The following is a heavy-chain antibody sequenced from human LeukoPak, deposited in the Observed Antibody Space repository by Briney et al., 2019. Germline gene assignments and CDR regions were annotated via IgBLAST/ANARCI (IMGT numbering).Heavy chain of an antibody. Sequence: GGSLRLSCAASGFTFSSYSMNWVRQAPGKGLEWVSYISSSSSIIYYADSVKGRFTISRDNARNSLYLQMNSLRAEDTAVYFCARGGLSIMGYWGQGTLVTVSS. D-gene: IGHD2/OR15-2a*01. V-gene: IGHV3-48*01. CDR1: GFTFSSYS. CDR3: ARGGLSIMGY. CDR2: ISSSSSII. J-gene: IGHJ4*02.